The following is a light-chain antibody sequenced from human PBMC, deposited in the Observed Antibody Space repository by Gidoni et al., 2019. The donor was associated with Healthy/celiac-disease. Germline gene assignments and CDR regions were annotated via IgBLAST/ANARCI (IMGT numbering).Light chain of an antibody. V-gene: IGKV1-5*01. CDR2: DAS. J-gene: IGKJ2*01. CDR1: QSISSW. Sequence: DIQIPQSPSTLSASVGYRVTITCRASQSISSWLAWYQQKPGKAPKLLIYDASSLESGVPSRFSGSGSGTEFTLTISSLQPDDFATYYCQQYNSYSPVTFGQGTKLEIK. CDR3: QQYNSYSPVT.